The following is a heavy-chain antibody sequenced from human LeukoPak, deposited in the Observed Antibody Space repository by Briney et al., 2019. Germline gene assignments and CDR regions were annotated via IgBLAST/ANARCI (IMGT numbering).Heavy chain of an antibody. CDR2: LYTSGST. CDR1: DGSISSYY. D-gene: IGHD6-19*01. CDR3: ACSSSGWFWNY. Sequence: SETLSLTCTVSDGSISSYYWSWIRQPAGKGLEWIGRLYTSGSTNYSPSLKSRVTMSVDTSKNQFSLKLSSVTAADTAVYYCACSSSGWFWNYWGQGTLVTVSS. J-gene: IGHJ4*02. V-gene: IGHV4-4*07.